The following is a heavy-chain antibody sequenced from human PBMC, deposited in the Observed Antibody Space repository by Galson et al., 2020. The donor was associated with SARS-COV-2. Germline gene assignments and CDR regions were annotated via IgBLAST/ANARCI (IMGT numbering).Heavy chain of an antibody. CDR1: GFTFSDHN. CDR3: ARDKGSGFQMHWYFDL. D-gene: IGHD2-15*01. J-gene: IGHJ2*01. V-gene: IGHV3-21*01. Sequence: GESLKISCAASGFTFSDHNMIWVRQAPGKGLEWVSSIYGSGSYKYFADSVRGRFTISRENADNAVYLQLNSLSDEDTAVYYCARDKGSGFQMHWYFDLWGRGTLVSVSS. CDR2: IYGSGSYK.